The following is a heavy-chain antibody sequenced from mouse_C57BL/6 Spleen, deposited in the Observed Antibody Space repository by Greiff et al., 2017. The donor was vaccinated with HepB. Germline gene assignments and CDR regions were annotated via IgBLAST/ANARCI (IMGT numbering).Heavy chain of an antibody. V-gene: IGHV1-82*01. Sequence: VQLQQSGPELVKPGASVKFSCKASGYAFSSSWMNWVKQRPGKGLEWIGRIYPGDGDTNYNGKFKGKATLTADKSSSTAYMQLSSLTSEDSAVYFCARLGPFDYWGQGTTLTVSS. D-gene: IGHD4-1*01. CDR3: ARLGPFDY. CDR1: GYAFSSSW. CDR2: IYPGDGDT. J-gene: IGHJ2*01.